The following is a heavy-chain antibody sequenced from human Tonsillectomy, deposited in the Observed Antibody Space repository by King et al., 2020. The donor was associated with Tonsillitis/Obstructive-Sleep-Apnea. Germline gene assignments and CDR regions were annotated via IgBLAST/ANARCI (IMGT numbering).Heavy chain of an antibody. CDR3: ARGRLSRDFVVVVAANYFDY. CDR1: GGSFSDYY. J-gene: IGHJ4*02. Sequence: VQLQQWGAGLLKPSETLSLTCAVDGGSFSDYYWSWIRQPPGKGLEWIGEINHSGSTNYNPSLKSRVTISVDTSNNHFSLKLSSVTAADTAVYYCARGRLSRDFVVVVAANYFDYWGQGTLVTVSS. D-gene: IGHD2-15*01. V-gene: IGHV4-34*01. CDR2: INHSGST.